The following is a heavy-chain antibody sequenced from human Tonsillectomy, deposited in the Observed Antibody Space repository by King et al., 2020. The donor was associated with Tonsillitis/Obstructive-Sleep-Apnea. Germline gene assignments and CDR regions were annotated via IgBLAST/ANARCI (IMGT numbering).Heavy chain of an antibody. V-gene: IGHV3-21*01. CDR3: AGYGIAATTYYYYGMDV. CDR1: GFTFSSYS. CDR2: ISSSSSYI. Sequence: VQLVESGGGLVKPGGSLRLSCAASGFTFSSYSMNWVRQAPGKGLEWVSSISSSSSYIYYADSVKGRFTISRDNAKNSLYLQMNSLRAEDTAVYYCAGYGIAATTYYYYGMDVWGQGTTVTVSS. J-gene: IGHJ6*02. D-gene: IGHD2-15*01.